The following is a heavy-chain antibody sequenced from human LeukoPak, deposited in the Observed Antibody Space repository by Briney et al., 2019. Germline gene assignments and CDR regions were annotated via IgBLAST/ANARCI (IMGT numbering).Heavy chain of an antibody. J-gene: IGHJ4*02. CDR3: AKVADIVVVVASTDFDS. V-gene: IGHV3-23*01. CDR2: ISSSGGYI. Sequence: YXXSWVRQAPXXXLEXXSTISSSGGYIYYTDSVKGRFTISRDNSKDTLYLQMNSLRADDTAVYYCAKVADIVVVVASTDFDSWGRGTLVTVSS. CDR1: YX. D-gene: IGHD2-15*01.